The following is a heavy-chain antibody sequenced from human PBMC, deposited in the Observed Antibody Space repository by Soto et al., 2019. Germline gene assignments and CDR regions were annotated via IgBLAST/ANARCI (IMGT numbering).Heavy chain of an antibody. J-gene: IGHJ5*02. Sequence: QMQLQQWGAGLLKPSETLSLTCAVYGGSLSGYYWSWIRQPPGKGLEWIGEINRSGSTKYIPSLKSRVSISGVTSKSHFALKLSTVTAADTAVYYCARGLLGGAATWSQGTLVTVSS. CDR2: INRSGST. D-gene: IGHD3-16*01. V-gene: IGHV4-34*01. CDR3: ARGLLGGAAT. CDR1: GGSLSGYY.